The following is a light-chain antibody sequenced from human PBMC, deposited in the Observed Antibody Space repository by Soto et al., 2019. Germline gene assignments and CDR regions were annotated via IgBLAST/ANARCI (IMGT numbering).Light chain of an antibody. V-gene: IGLV1-40*01. J-gene: IGLJ7*01. CDR1: SSNIGAGYD. Sequence: QSVLTQPPSVSGAPGQRVTISCTGSSSNIGAGYDVHWYQQLPGTAPKLLIYCNSNRPSGVPDRFSGSKSGTSASLAITGLQAEDEADYYCQSYDSSRSGDVFGGGTQLTVL. CDR2: CNS. CDR3: QSYDSSRSGDV.